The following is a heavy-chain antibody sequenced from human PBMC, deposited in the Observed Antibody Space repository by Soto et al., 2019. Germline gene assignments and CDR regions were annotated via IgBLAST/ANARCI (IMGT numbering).Heavy chain of an antibody. CDR3: AKVHDRSGYAFDY. CDR1: GFTFSTYT. D-gene: IGHD3-22*01. CDR2: ISGSGGNT. V-gene: IGHV3-23*01. Sequence: VGSLILSCAAYGFTFSTYTMNWVRQTPGKGLKWVSTISGSGGNTYYADSVKGRFTISRDNSKNTLYLQMNNLRAEDTAVYYCAKVHDRSGYAFDYWGQGTLVTVSS. J-gene: IGHJ4*02.